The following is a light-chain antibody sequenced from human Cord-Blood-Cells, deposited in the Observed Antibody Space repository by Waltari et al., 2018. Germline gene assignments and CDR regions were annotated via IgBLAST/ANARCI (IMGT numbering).Light chain of an antibody. CDR3: QQYGSSPPWT. CDR2: GPS. Sequence: IVLTQSPGPLSLSQGERATLSCRASQSVSSSYLAWYQQKPGQAPRLLIYGPSSRATGIPDRFSGSGSGTDFTLTISRLEPEDFAVYYCQQYGSSPPWTFGQGTKVEIK. CDR1: QSVSSSY. V-gene: IGKV3-20*01. J-gene: IGKJ1*01.